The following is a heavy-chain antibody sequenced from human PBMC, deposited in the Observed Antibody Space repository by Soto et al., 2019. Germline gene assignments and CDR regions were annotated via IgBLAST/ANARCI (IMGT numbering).Heavy chain of an antibody. Sequence: ASVKVSCKASGFSFTGYYIHWLRQAPGQGLEWMGWINAHSGGTEYAQKFQGRVTLTRDTSIATAYLTLTSLTSDDTALYYCAKDLTRQLGYWLDLWGQGTQVTVSS. V-gene: IGHV1-2*02. J-gene: IGHJ5*02. D-gene: IGHD6-6*01. CDR1: GFSFTGYY. CDR3: AKDLTRQLGYWLDL. CDR2: INAHSGGT.